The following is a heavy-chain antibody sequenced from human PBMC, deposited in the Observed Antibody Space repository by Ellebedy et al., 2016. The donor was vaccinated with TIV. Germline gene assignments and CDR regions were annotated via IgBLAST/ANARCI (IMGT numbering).Heavy chain of an antibody. CDR2: IYSSGSN. CDR1: GGSISSSSYY. Sequence: MPSETLSLTCTVSGGSISSSSYYWGWIRQPPGKGLEWIGSIYSSGSNYYNTALKSRVFISMETSKNQFTLKLTSVTAADTAVYYCARVGREQMVNVKYFQEWGQGTLVTVSS. V-gene: IGHV4-39*06. CDR3: ARVGREQMVNVKYFQE. J-gene: IGHJ1*01. D-gene: IGHD6-13*01.